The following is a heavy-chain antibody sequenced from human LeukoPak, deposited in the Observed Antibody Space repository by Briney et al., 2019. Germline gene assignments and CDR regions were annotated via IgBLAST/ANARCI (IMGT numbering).Heavy chain of an antibody. CDR3: ARGGGRYCSRTSCHLDY. V-gene: IGHV4-34*01. CDR2: INHSGST. Sequence: SETLSLTCAVYGESFIGYYWSWIRQPPGKGLEWIGEINHSGSTNYNPSLKSRVTISVDTSKNQFSLKLSSVTAADTAVYYCARGGGRYCSRTSCHLDYWGQGTLVTVSS. CDR1: GESFIGYY. D-gene: IGHD2-2*01. J-gene: IGHJ4*02.